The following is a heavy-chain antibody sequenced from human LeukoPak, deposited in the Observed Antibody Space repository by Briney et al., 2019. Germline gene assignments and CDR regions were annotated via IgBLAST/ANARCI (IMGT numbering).Heavy chain of an antibody. CDR2: INPNSGGT. V-gene: IGHV1-2*02. D-gene: IGHD2-2*01. J-gene: IGHJ6*02. CDR3: ASLSDCSSTSCYLPYYYGMDV. CDR1: GYTFTGYY. Sequence: ASVKVSCKASGYTFTGYYMHWVRQAPGQGLEWMGWINPNSGGTNYAQKFQGRVTMTRDTSISTAYMELSRLRSDDTAVYYCASLSDCSSTSCYLPYYYGMDVWGQGTTVTVSS.